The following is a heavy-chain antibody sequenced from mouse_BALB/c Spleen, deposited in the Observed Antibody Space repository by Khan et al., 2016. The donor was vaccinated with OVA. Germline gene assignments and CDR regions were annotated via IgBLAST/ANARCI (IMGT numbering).Heavy chain of an antibody. CDR3: ARSYDSWTMHY. D-gene: IGHD2-12*01. J-gene: IGHJ4*01. CDR2: VTYSGNT. Sequence: EVQLQESGPSLVKPSQTLSLTCSVTGDSITSGFWNCIRKFPGNKFEYMVYVTYSGNTYYNPSPKSRISFTRDTSKSQYYLQLNSVTTEDTATYFSARSYDSWTMHYWGQGTSVTVSS. CDR1: GDSITSGF. V-gene: IGHV3-8*02.